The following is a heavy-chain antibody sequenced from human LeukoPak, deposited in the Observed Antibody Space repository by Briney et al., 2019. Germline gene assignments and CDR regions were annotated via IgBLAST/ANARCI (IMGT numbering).Heavy chain of an antibody. J-gene: IGHJ6*03. CDR2: MNPNSGNT. V-gene: IGHV1-8*03. Sequence: ASVKVSCKASGYTFTSYDINWVRQATGQGLEWMGWMNPNSGNTGYAQKFQGRVTITRNTSISTAYMELSSLRSEDTAVYYCARAGLVVVTAENFYYMYVWGKGTTVTVSS. CDR3: ARAGLVVVTAENFYYMYV. CDR1: GYTFTSYD. D-gene: IGHD2-21*02.